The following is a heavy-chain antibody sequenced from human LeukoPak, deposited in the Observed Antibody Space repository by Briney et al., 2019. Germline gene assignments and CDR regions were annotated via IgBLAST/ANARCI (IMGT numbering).Heavy chain of an antibody. CDR3: ARRAPYYYYGMDV. D-gene: IGHD4/OR15-4a*01. CDR1: GGCFSGYY. Sequence: SETLSLTCAVYGGCFSGYYWSWIRQLPGKGLEWIGEINHSGSTNYNPSLKSRVTISVDTSKNQFSLKLSSVTAADTAVYYCARRAPYYYYGMDVWGQGTTVTVSS. J-gene: IGHJ6*02. CDR2: INHSGST. V-gene: IGHV4-34*01.